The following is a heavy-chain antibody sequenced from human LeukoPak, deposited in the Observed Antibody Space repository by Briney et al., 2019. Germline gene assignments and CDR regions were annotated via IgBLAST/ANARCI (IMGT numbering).Heavy chain of an antibody. CDR1: GGSVSSSNSY. V-gene: IGHV4-39*01. J-gene: IGHJ4*02. Sequence: SETLSLTCTVSGGSVSSSNSYWGWIRQPPGKGLEWVGSLYYGGSIYYNPSLKSRVTISVDTSKNQLSLRLTSVTAADTAVYYCARRSEIMVITSNYFDYWGQGTLVTVSS. D-gene: IGHD3-16*01. CDR2: LYYGGSI. CDR3: ARRSEIMVITSNYFDY.